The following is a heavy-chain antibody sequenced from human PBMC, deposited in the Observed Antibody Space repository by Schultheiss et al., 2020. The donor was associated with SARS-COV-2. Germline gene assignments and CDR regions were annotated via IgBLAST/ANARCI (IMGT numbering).Heavy chain of an antibody. V-gene: IGHV4-38-2*01. CDR3: ARAYRPASTENWYFDL. J-gene: IGHJ2*01. CDR1: GYSISSGYY. CDR2: IYHSGST. Sequence: SQTLSLTCAVSGYSISSGYYWGWIRQPPGKGLEWIGSIYHSGSTYYNPSLKSLVTISVDTSKNQFSLKLSSVTAADTAVYYCARAYRPASTENWYFDLWGRGTLVTVSS.